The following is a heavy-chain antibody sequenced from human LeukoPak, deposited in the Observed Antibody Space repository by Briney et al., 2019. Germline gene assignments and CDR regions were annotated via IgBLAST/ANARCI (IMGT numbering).Heavy chain of an antibody. D-gene: IGHD2-15*01. CDR2: ISSSSTI. J-gene: IGHJ4*02. V-gene: IGHV3-69-1*01. CDR1: GFTFSDYY. Sequence: GGSLRLSCAASGFTFSDYYMNWVPQAPGKGLEWVSSISSSSTIYYADSVKGRFTISRDNAKNSLYLQMNSLKTEDTAVYYYTRDVLSSGVEYYFDYWGQGTLVTVSS. CDR3: TRDVLSSGVEYYFDY.